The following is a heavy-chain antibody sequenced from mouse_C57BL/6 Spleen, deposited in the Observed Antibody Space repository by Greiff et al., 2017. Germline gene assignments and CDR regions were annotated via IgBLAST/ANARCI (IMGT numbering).Heavy chain of an antibody. D-gene: IGHD2-4*01. CDR3: ARDYDRLYVDV. Sequence: VQLQQSGAELARPGASVKLSCKASGYTFTSYGISWVKQRTGPGLEWIGEIYPRSGNTYYNEKFKGKATLTADKSSSTAYMELRRLTSEDSAVYFGARDYDRLYVDVWGTGTTVTVSS. J-gene: IGHJ1*03. CDR1: GYTFTSYG. CDR2: IYPRSGNT. V-gene: IGHV1-81*01.